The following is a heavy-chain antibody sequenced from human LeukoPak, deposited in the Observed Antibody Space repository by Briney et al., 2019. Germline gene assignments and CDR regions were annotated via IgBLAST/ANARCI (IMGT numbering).Heavy chain of an antibody. Sequence: ASVKVSCKASGYTFTSYGISWVRQAPGQGLERMGWISAYNGNTNYAQKLQGRVTMTTDTSTSTAYMELRSLRSDDTAVYYCARDYGRWFGNTNYFDYWGQGTLVPVSS. CDR2: ISAYNGNT. CDR1: GYTFTSYG. J-gene: IGHJ4*02. CDR3: ARDYGRWFGNTNYFDY. V-gene: IGHV1-18*01. D-gene: IGHD3-10*01.